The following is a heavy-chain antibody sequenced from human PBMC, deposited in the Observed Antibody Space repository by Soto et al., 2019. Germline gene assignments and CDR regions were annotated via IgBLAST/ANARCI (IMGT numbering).Heavy chain of an antibody. Sequence: SETLSLTCTVSGGSISSYYWSWIRQPPGKGLEWIGYIYYSGSTNYNPSLKSRVTISVDTSKNQFSLKLSSVTAADTAVYYCARYGETKCNWFDPWGQGTLVTVSS. D-gene: IGHD4-17*01. CDR3: ARYGETKCNWFDP. V-gene: IGHV4-59*01. CDR2: IYYSGST. CDR1: GGSISSYY. J-gene: IGHJ5*02.